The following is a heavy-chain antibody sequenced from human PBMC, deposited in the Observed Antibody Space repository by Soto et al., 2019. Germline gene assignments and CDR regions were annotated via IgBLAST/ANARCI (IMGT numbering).Heavy chain of an antibody. V-gene: IGHV3-23*01. CDR3: AVDFWSGYSFIYYYYGMDV. D-gene: IGHD3-3*01. CDR1: GFTFSSYA. CDR2: ISGSGGST. Sequence: GGSLRLSCAASGFTFSSYAMSWVRQAPGKGLEWVSAISGSGGSTYYADSVKGRFTISRDNSKNTLYLQMNSLRAEATAVYYCAVDFWSGYSFIYYYYGMDVWGQGTTVTVS. J-gene: IGHJ6*02.